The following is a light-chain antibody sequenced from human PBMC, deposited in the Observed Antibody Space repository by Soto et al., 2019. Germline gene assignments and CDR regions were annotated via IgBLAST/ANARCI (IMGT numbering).Light chain of an antibody. J-gene: IGLJ2*01. Sequence: QPVLTQPPSVSGALGQRVTISCTGSTSNIGAGFDVHWYQQFPGTAPKLLIFGNNNRPSGVPDRFSGSKSGTSASLAITGLQAEDESNYYCQSYDTRLSDLVLGGGTKVTVL. CDR1: TSNIGAGFD. CDR2: GNN. CDR3: QSYDTRLSDLV. V-gene: IGLV1-40*01.